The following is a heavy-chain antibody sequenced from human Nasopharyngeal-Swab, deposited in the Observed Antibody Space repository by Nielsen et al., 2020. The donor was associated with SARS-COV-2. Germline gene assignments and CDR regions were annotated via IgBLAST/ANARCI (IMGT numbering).Heavy chain of an antibody. Sequence: WIRPPPGKGLEWIGEINHSGSTNYNPSLKSRVTISVDTSKNQFSLKLSSVTAADTAVYYCAREGDIVATTYFDYWGQGTLVTVSS. J-gene: IGHJ4*02. D-gene: IGHD5-12*01. CDR2: INHSGST. V-gene: IGHV4-34*01. CDR3: AREGDIVATTYFDY.